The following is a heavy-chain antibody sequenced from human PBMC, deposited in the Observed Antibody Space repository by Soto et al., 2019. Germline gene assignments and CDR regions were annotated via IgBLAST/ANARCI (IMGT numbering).Heavy chain of an antibody. CDR2: ISGSGGST. J-gene: IGHJ1*01. V-gene: IGHV3-23*01. CDR1: GFSVVSFA. Sequence: PGGALRLSCAACGFSVVSFAMHWVRQAPRKGLDWVSAISGSGGSTSPADSVKGRFTISRDNPKNSRYLQMSSLRAEDTGVYDCARGFSYGKDSPRNWWGHGSLVTVSS. CDR3: ARGFSYGKDSPRNW. D-gene: IGHD1-1*01.